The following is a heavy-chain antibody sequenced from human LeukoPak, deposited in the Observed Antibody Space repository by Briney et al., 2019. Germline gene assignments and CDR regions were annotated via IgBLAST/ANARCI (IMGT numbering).Heavy chain of an antibody. Sequence: PSETLSLTCTVSGGSISSTSYYWGRIRQPPGKGLEWIGSIYYRASTHYNPSIKSRVTISVDTSKNQFSLNLSSATAADTAVYYCARYILGTMSDYWGQGTLVTVSS. J-gene: IGHJ4*02. CDR1: GGSISSTSYY. CDR3: ARYILGTMSDY. D-gene: IGHD1-26*01. V-gene: IGHV4-39*01. CDR2: IYYRAST.